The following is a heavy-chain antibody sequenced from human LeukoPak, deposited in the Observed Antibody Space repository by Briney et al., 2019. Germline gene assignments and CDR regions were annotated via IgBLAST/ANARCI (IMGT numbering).Heavy chain of an antibody. Sequence: SENLSLTCTVSGVSICTYCWSWVRQAPGKELKGVTYIYYSRNTHENPSLKSRVTISVDTSKIQFSLKLNSMTAADAAVYYCARVEKYGGDNYLLDAFDFWGQGTLVTVSS. CDR2: IYYSRNT. J-gene: IGHJ3*01. V-gene: IGHV4-59*01. CDR1: GVSICTYC. CDR3: ARVEKYGGDNYLLDAFDF. D-gene: IGHD5-24*01.